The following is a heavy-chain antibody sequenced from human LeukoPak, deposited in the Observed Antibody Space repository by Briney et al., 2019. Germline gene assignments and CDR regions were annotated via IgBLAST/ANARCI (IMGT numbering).Heavy chain of an antibody. V-gene: IGHV4-61*02. CDR3: ARSNGYNPLYFQH. D-gene: IGHD5-24*01. CDR1: GGSISSGSYY. CDR2: IYTSGST. J-gene: IGHJ1*01. Sequence: PSQTLSLTCTVSGGSISSGSYYWSWIRQPAGKGLEWIGRIYTSGSTNYNPSLKSRVTISVDTSKNQFALKLSSGTAADTAVYYCARSNGYNPLYFQHWGQGTLVTVSS.